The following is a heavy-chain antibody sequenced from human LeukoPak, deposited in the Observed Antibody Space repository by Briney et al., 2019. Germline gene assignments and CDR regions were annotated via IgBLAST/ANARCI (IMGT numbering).Heavy chain of an antibody. CDR3: ARGLSDYGDYDGLDY. Sequence: ASVKVSCKASGYTFTSYGISWVRQAPGQGLEWMGWISAYNGNTNYAQKLQGRVTMTTDTSTSTAYMELRSLRSDDTAVYYCARGLSDYGDYDGLDYWGQGTLVTVSS. J-gene: IGHJ4*02. CDR2: ISAYNGNT. V-gene: IGHV1-18*01. CDR1: GYTFTSYG. D-gene: IGHD4-17*01.